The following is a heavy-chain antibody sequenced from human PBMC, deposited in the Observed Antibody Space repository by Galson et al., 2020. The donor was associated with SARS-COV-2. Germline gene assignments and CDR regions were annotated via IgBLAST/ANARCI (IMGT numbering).Heavy chain of an antibody. CDR2: INGNTGET. V-gene: IGHV1-2*02. Sequence: ASVKVSCKASGYTFTNWYLHWVRQAPGQGLEWLAWINGNTGETNATQKFQGRITLTRDTSISTAYMELRSLRFDDTAVYYCARPHGGLWGYGTLVTVSS. J-gene: IGHJ4*01. CDR1: GYTFTNWY. D-gene: IGHD3-3*01. CDR3: ARPHGGL.